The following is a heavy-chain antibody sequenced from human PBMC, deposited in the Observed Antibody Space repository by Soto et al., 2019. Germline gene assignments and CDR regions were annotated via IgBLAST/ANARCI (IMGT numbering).Heavy chain of an antibody. CDR1: GGSISSYY. CDR3: ARDLHQCFDYGDYYFDY. J-gene: IGHJ4*02. V-gene: IGHV4-59*01. CDR2: IYYSGRT. Sequence: SETLSLTCTVSGGSISSYYWCWIRQPPGKGLEWIGYIYYSGRTNYNPSLKRRVPISVDTSKNQFSLKLSSVTAADTAVYYCARDLHQCFDYGDYYFDYWGQGTLVTVSS. D-gene: IGHD4-17*01.